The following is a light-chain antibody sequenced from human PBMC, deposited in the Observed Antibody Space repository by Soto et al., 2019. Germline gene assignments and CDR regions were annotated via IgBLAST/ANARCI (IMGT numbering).Light chain of an antibody. J-gene: IGLJ1*01. V-gene: IGLV2-14*01. CDR2: EVS. CDR3: TSYTRSTTPYI. Sequence: SVLTQPASVSGSPGQSITISCTGTSGDVGGYNYVSWYQQHPGKAPKLMIYEVSNRPSGVSNRFSGSKSGNTASLTISGLQAEDEADYYCTSYTRSTTPYIYGTGTKLTVL. CDR1: SGDVGGYNY.